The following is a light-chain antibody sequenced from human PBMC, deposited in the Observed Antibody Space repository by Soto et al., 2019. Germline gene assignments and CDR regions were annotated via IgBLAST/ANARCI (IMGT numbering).Light chain of an antibody. J-gene: IGKJ1*01. Sequence: EIVLTQSPGTLSLSPGERATLSCRASQSVSNSYLAWYQQKPGQAPRLLIYGASSRATGIPDRFSGSGSGTDFTLTISRLEPEDFAVYYCQLYGSSPPWTFGQGTKVEIK. CDR3: QLYGSSPPWT. CDR2: GAS. CDR1: QSVSNSY. V-gene: IGKV3-20*01.